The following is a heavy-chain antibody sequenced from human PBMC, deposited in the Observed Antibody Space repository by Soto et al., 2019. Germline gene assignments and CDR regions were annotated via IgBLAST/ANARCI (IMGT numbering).Heavy chain of an antibody. CDR3: ARDSSGDIQYFDY. V-gene: IGHV4-30-4*01. Sequence: SETLSLTCTVSGGSISSGDYYWSWIRQPPGKGLEWIGYIYYSGSTYYNPSLKSRVTISVDTSKNQFSLKLSSVTAADTAVYYCARDSSGDIQYFDYWGQGTLVTVS. J-gene: IGHJ4*02. D-gene: IGHD3-22*01. CDR1: GGSISSGDYY. CDR2: IYYSGST.